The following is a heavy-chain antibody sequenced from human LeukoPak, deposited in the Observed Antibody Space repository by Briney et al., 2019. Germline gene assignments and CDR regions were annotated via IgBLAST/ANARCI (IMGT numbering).Heavy chain of an antibody. V-gene: IGHV3-66*02. D-gene: IGHD1-26*01. CDR1: GFTVRSNY. CDR3: ARDSIVGATYAFDI. Sequence: GGSLRLSCAVSGFTVRSNYMSWVRQAPGKGLEWVSVIYSVGSTYYADSVKGRFPISRDNSKNTLYLQMNSLRAEDTAVYYCARDSIVGATYAFDIWGQGTMVTVSS. J-gene: IGHJ3*02. CDR2: IYSVGST.